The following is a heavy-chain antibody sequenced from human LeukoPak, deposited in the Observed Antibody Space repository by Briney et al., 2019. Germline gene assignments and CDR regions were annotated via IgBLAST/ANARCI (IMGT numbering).Heavy chain of an antibody. D-gene: IGHD3-22*01. CDR1: GFTFSSYS. Sequence: GGSLRLSCAASGFTFSSYSMNWVRQAPGKGLEWVSSINSSSGYIYYADSVKGRFTISRDNAKNTLNLQMNSLRAEDTAVYYCARDLGQYYDTSDNWFDPWGQGTLVTVSS. J-gene: IGHJ5*02. CDR2: INSSSGYI. CDR3: ARDLGQYYDTSDNWFDP. V-gene: IGHV3-21*01.